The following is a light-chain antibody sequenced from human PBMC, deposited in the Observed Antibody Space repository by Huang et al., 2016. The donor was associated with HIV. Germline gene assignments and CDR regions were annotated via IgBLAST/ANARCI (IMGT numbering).Light chain of an antibody. J-gene: IGKJ1*01. CDR2: DAS. Sequence: DIVLTQSPATLSLSPGERATLSCRAGQSVGSYLAWYQQTPCPAPRLPVSDASHRATGIPARFSGSGSGTDFTLTISSLEPEDFAVYYCHQHSSWPGTFGQGTRVEIK. CDR1: QSVGSY. CDR3: HQHSSWPGT. V-gene: IGKV3-11*01.